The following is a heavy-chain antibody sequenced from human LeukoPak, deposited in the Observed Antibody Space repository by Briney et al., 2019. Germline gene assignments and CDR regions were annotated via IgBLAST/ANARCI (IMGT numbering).Heavy chain of an antibody. Sequence: GGSLRLSCAASGFTFSSYDMHWVRQTTGKGLEWVSGIGTAGATYYPGSVKGRFTISRENAKNSLYLQMNNLRAGDTAVYYCARATADFDYWGQGTLVTVSS. CDR3: ARATADFDY. J-gene: IGHJ4*02. V-gene: IGHV3-13*01. CDR2: IGTAGAT. CDR1: GFTFSSYD.